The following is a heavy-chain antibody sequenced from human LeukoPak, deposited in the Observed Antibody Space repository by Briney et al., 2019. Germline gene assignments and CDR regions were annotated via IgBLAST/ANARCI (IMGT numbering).Heavy chain of an antibody. D-gene: IGHD3-3*01. J-gene: IGHJ6*02. CDR3: ARDPHDKEYDFWSGYYGMDV. CDR1: GGTFSSYT. CDR2: IIPILGIA. V-gene: IGHV1-69*04. Sequence: ASVKVSCKASGGTFSSYTISRVRQAPGQGLEWMGRIIPILGIANYAQKFQGRVTITADKSTSTAYMELSSLRSEDTAVYYCARDPHDKEYDFWSGYYGMDVWGQGTTVTVSS.